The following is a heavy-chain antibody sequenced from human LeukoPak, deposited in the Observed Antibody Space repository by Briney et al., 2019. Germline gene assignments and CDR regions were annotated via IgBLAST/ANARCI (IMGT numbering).Heavy chain of an antibody. Sequence: ASVKVSCKASVYTFTGYYMHWVRQAPRQGLEWMGWINPNSGGTNYAQKFQGRVTMTRDTSISTAYMELSRLRSDDTAVYYCARDITVTIGDWFDPWGQGTLVTVSS. J-gene: IGHJ5*02. V-gene: IGHV1-2*02. D-gene: IGHD4-17*01. CDR2: INPNSGGT. CDR3: ARDITVTIGDWFDP. CDR1: VYTFTGYY.